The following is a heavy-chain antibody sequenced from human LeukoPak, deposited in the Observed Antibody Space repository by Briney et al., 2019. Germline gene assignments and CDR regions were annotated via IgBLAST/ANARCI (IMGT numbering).Heavy chain of an antibody. Sequence: SETLSLTCTVSGVSISSYYWSWIRQPAGKGLEWIGRIYTTGSTNYNPSLKSRVNMSVDTSKNQFSLKLSSVTAADTAVYYCARDLVTVTKGFDIWGQGTMVSVSS. CDR1: GVSISSYY. D-gene: IGHD4-17*01. J-gene: IGHJ3*02. CDR3: ARDLVTVTKGFDI. V-gene: IGHV4-4*07. CDR2: IYTTGST.